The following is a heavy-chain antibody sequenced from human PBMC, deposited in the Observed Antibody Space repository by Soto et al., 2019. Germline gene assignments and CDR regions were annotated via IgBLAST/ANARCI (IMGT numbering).Heavy chain of an antibody. CDR2: ISAYNGNT. D-gene: IGHD3-22*01. CDR3: ARNTYYDRSLDY. V-gene: IGHV1-18*01. CDR1: GYTFTSYG. Sequence: ASEKVSCKASGYTFTSYGISWVRQAPGQGLEWMGWISAYNGNTNYAQKLQGRVTVTTDTSTSTAYMELRSLRSDDTAVYYCARNTYYDRSLDYWGQGTLVTVSS. J-gene: IGHJ4*02.